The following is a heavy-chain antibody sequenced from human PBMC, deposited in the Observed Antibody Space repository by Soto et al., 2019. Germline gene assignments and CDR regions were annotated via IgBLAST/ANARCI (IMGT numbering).Heavy chain of an antibody. Sequence: GGSLRLSCAAAGFIFSDYDMNWVRQAPGKGLEWVSYISSSGSTIDYADSVKGRFTISRDNTKNSLYLQMNSLRAEDTAVYYCAREVDIVASFYYYGMDVWGQGTTVTVSS. D-gene: IGHD5-12*01. CDR2: ISSSGSTI. CDR3: AREVDIVASFYYYGMDV. CDR1: GFIFSDYD. J-gene: IGHJ6*02. V-gene: IGHV3-48*03.